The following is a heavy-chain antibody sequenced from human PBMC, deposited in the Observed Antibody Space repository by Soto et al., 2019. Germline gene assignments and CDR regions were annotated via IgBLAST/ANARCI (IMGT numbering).Heavy chain of an antibody. CDR3: SRAFFYQGSHSRGYSFDAFDF. J-gene: IGHJ3*01. CDR1: GYTFTSSG. D-gene: IGHD3-22*01. CDR2: ISAHTGSS. Sequence: QVQLVQSGAEVKKPGASVKVSCKASGYTFTSSGMSWVRQAPGQGLEWMGWISAHTGSSEYAQRFQGRVTLTRDRSTSTAYMELRSLRCDDTAAYYCSRAFFYQGSHSRGYSFDAFDFWGPGTLVTVSS. V-gene: IGHV1-18*01.